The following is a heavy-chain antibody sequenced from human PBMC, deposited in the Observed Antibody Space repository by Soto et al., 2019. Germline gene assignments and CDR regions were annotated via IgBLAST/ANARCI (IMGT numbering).Heavy chain of an antibody. CDR3: AGGEGTDDYYYGMDV. V-gene: IGHV3-7*03. CDR2: INQDGGGT. D-gene: IGHD2-21*01. J-gene: IGHJ6*02. CDR1: GFTFISSF. Sequence: GSLRLSRVASGFTFISSFMGWVRQAPGKGLEWVANINQDGGGTYYVDSVEGRFTISRDNAKDSLYLQMNSLRGEDTAVYYCAGGEGTDDYYYGMDVWGQGTTVTVSS.